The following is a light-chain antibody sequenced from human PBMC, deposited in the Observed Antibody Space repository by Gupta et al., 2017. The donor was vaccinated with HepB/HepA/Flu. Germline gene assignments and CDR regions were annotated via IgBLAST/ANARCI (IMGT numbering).Light chain of an antibody. Sequence: DIVLTQSPGTLSLSPGERATLSCRASQSVSNSLAWYQQKPGQTPRILIYGASSRPTGIPDRFTGSGSGTDFTLTISRLEAEDFAVYYCEQYGNSPRTFGQGTKVEIK. V-gene: IGKV3-20*01. CDR3: EQYGNSPRT. CDR2: GAS. CDR1: QSVSNS. J-gene: IGKJ1*01.